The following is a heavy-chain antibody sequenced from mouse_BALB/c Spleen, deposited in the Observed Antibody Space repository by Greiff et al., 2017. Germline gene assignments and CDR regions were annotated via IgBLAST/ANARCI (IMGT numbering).Heavy chain of an antibody. V-gene: IGHV7-3*02. Sequence: EVKLVESGGGLVQPGGSLRLSCATSGFTFTDYYMSWVRQPPGKALEWLGFIRNKANGYTTEYSASVKGRFTISRDNSQSILYLQMNTLRAEDSATYYCARDPYYYGSSYVREVRAMDYWGQGTSVTVSS. J-gene: IGHJ4*01. CDR3: ARDPYYYGSSYVREVRAMDY. D-gene: IGHD1-1*01. CDR1: GFTFTDYY. CDR2: IRNKANGYTT.